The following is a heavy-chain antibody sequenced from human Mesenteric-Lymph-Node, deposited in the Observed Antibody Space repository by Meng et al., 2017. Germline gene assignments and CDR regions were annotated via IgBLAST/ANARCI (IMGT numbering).Heavy chain of an antibody. CDR2: ISYDGSNK. D-gene: IGHD3-10*01. CDR1: GFTFDDYA. V-gene: IGHV3-30*04. CDR3: ASREGTMVRGVISS. J-gene: IGHJ5*02. Sequence: GESLKISCAASGFTFDDYAMHWVRQAPGKGLEWVAVISYDGSNKYYADSVKGRFTISRDNSKNTLYLQMNSLRAEDTAVYYCASREGTMVRGVISSWGQGTLVTVSS.